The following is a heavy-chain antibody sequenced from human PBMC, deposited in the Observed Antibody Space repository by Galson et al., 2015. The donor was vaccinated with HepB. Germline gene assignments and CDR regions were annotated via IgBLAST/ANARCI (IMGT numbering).Heavy chain of an antibody. J-gene: IGHJ2*01. Sequence: SLRLSCAASGFTFSSYSMNWVRQAPGKGLEWVSSISSSSSSYIYYADSVKGRFTISRDNAKNSLYLQMNSLRAEDTAVYYCARDLAHIKLQYLTTSYFDLWGRGTLVTVSS. CDR1: GFTFSSYS. CDR3: ARDLAHIKLQYLTTSYFDL. V-gene: IGHV3-21*01. CDR2: ISSSSSSYI. D-gene: IGHD4-11*01.